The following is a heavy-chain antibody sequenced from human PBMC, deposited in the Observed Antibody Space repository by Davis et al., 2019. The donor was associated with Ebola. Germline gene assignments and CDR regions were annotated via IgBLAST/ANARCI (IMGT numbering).Heavy chain of an antibody. D-gene: IGHD2-2*01. V-gene: IGHV3-48*02. Sequence: GESLKISCAASGFTFSSYSMNWVRQAPGKGLEWVSYISSSSSTIYYADSVKGRFTISRDNAKNSLYLQMNSLRDEDTAVYYCARDAKYQLGLVYYYYGMDVWGKGTTVTVSS. CDR2: ISSSSSTI. J-gene: IGHJ6*04. CDR1: GFTFSSYS. CDR3: ARDAKYQLGLVYYYYGMDV.